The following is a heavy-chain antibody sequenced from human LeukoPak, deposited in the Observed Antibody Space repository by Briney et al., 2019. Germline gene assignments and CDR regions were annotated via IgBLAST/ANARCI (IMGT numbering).Heavy chain of an antibody. CDR2: IYYSGST. CDR3: ARGGYNSTGYYYYMDV. Sequence: SETLSLTCTVSGGSISSHYWSWIRQPPGKGLEWIWYIYYSGSTNYNPSLKSRVTISVDTSKNQFSLKLSSVTAADTAVYYCARGGYNSTGYYYYMDVWGKGTTVTVSS. V-gene: IGHV4-59*11. J-gene: IGHJ6*03. CDR1: GGSISSHY. D-gene: IGHD5-24*01.